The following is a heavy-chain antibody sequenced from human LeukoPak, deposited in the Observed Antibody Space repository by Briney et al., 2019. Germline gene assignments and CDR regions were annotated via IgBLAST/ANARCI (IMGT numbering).Heavy chain of an antibody. Sequence: ASVKVSCKASGYTFTSYGISWVRQAPGQGLEWMGWISAYNGNTNYAQKLQGRVTMTTDTSTSTAYMELRSLGFDDTAVYYCARDRVFGGSYYWVYWGQGTLVTVSS. V-gene: IGHV1-18*01. J-gene: IGHJ4*02. CDR2: ISAYNGNT. D-gene: IGHD3-10*01. CDR1: GYTFTSYG. CDR3: ARDRVFGGSYYWVY.